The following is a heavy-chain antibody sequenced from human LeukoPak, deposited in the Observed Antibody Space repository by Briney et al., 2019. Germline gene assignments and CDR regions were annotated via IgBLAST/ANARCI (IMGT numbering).Heavy chain of an antibody. J-gene: IGHJ4*02. Sequence: SETLSLTCTVSGGSITNYYWSWIRQPPGKGLEWIGYIYYSGSTEYNPSLKSRVTISVDTSKNQFSLKLTSVTAAHSATYYCARHDRNSGRYYDFDYWGQGTLVTVSS. D-gene: IGHD1-26*01. CDR3: ARHDRNSGRYYDFDY. V-gene: IGHV4-59*08. CDR2: IYYSGST. CDR1: GGSITNYY.